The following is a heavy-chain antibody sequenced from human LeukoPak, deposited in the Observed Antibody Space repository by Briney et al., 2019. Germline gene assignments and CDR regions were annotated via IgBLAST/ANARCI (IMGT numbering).Heavy chain of an antibody. Sequence: GASVKVSCKASGYTFTGYYIHWVRQAPGQGLEWMGWINPNSGGTNYAQKFQGRVTMTRDTSISTAYMELSRLRSDDTAVYYCARTYCGGDCLSYYYYYMDVWGKGTTVTISS. V-gene: IGHV1-2*02. D-gene: IGHD2-21*02. CDR3: ARTYCGGDCLSYYYYYMDV. CDR1: GYTFTGYY. CDR2: INPNSGGT. J-gene: IGHJ6*03.